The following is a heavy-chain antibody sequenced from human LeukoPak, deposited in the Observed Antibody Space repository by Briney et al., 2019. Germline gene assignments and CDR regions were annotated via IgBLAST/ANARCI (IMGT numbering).Heavy chain of an antibody. V-gene: IGHV1-46*01. Sequence: GASVEVSCKASGYTFSSYYMHWVRQAPGQGLEWMGIINPSGGSTSYAQKFQGRVNMTRHTSTSTVYMELSSLRSEDTAVYYCARGLEDIVATVPSYWGQGTLVTVSS. J-gene: IGHJ4*02. CDR2: INPSGGST. D-gene: IGHD5-12*01. CDR1: GYTFSSYY. CDR3: ARGLEDIVATVPSY.